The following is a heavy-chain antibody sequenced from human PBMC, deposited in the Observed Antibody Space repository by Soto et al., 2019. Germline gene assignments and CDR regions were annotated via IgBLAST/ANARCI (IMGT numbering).Heavy chain of an antibody. V-gene: IGHV3-48*02. CDR2: ITSDTKTI. CDR3: VRSVEGHFDY. J-gene: IGHJ4*02. D-gene: IGHD6-19*01. CDR1: GFTFSVYS. Sequence: EVQLVESGGDLVQREGSLRLSCVASGFTFSVYSMNWVRQAPGKGLEWFSYITSDTKTIKYADSVKGRFTISRDNAKNSVYLQMNSLRDEDTAVYYCVRSVEGHFDYWGQGTVVTVSS.